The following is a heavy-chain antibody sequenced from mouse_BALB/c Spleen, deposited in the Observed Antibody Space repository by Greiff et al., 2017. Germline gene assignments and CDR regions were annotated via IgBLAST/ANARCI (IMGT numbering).Heavy chain of an antibody. CDR1: GFTFTAYY. CDR2: IRNKANGYTT. CDR3: ARDRTYYYGMDY. Sequence: EVKLMESGGGLVQPGGSLRLSCATSGFTFTAYYMSWVRQPPGKALEWLGFIRNKANGYTTEYSASVKGRFTISRDNYQSILYLQMNTLRAEDSATDYCARDRTYYYGMDYWGQGTSVTGSS. V-gene: IGHV7-3*02. J-gene: IGHJ4*01.